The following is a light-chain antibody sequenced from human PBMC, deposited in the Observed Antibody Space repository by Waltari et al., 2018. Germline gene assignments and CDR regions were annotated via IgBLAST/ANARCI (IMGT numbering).Light chain of an antibody. Sequence: QSLLTQPPSASGTPGQRVTISCSGSHSNIGSNTVDWYQQFPGKAPKLLITANVQRPSVVPARFSGARSGTSASLAISGLQSDDEADYYCASWDDRLTAVVFGGGTKLTVL. CDR1: HSNIGSNT. V-gene: IGLV1-44*01. CDR3: ASWDDRLTAVV. J-gene: IGLJ2*01. CDR2: ANV.